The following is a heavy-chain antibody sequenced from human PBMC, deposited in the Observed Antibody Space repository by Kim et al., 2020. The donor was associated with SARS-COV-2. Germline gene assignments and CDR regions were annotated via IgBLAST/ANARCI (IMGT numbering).Heavy chain of an antibody. CDR3: ARGQYYDILTGYYRSSGWSFFGY. CDR1: GGSFSGYY. D-gene: IGHD3-9*01. V-gene: IGHV4-34*01. CDR2: INHSGST. Sequence: SETLSLTCAVYGGSFSGYYWSWIRQPPGKGLEWIGEINHSGSTNYNPSLKSRVTISVDTSKNQFSLKLSSVTTADTAVYYCARGQYYDILTGYYRSSGWSFFGYWGQGTLVTVSS. J-gene: IGHJ4*02.